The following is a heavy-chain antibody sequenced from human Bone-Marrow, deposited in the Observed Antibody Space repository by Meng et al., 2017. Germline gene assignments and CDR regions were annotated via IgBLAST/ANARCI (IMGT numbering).Heavy chain of an antibody. CDR3: AKTKEYYGILTGYYDAYYFDY. V-gene: IGHV3-23*01. D-gene: IGHD3-9*01. J-gene: IGHJ4*02. Sequence: GGSLRLSCAASGFSFSSYAMSWVRQAPGKGLEWVSAISGSGDSTSYADSVKGRFTISRDNSKNTLYLQMNTLRAEDTAVYYGAKTKEYYGILTGYYDAYYFDYWGQGKLVTVSS. CDR2: ISGSGDST. CDR1: GFSFSSYA.